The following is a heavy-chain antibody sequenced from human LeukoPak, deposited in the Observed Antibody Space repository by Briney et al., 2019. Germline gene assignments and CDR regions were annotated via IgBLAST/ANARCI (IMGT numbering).Heavy chain of an antibody. J-gene: IGHJ3*02. V-gene: IGHV3-33*01. CDR2: IWYDGSNK. CDR3: ARDGGGIAGDCDAFDI. CDR1: EFTFSSYG. D-gene: IGHD2-21*01. Sequence: GGSLRLSCAASEFTFSSYGMHWVRQAPGKGLEWVAAIWYDGSNKYYADSVKGRFTISRDNSKNTLYLQMNSLRAEDTAVYYCARDGGGIAGDCDAFDIWGQGTVVTVSS.